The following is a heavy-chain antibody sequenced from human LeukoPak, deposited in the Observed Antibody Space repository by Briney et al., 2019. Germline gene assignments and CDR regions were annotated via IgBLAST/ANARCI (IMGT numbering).Heavy chain of an antibody. CDR3: AAAPMDYYDSSGYYYDY. Sequence: GASVKVSCKASGYTFTSYGISWVRQAPGQGLEWMGWISAYNGNTNYAQKFQERVTITRDMSTSTAYMELSSLRSEDTAVYYCAAAPMDYYDSSGYYYDYWGQGTLVTVSS. CDR2: ISAYNGNT. D-gene: IGHD3-22*01. CDR1: GYTFTSYG. V-gene: IGHV1-18*01. J-gene: IGHJ4*02.